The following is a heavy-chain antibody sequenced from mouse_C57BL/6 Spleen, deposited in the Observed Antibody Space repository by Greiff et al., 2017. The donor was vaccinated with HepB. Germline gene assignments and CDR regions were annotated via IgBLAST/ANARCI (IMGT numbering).Heavy chain of an antibody. J-gene: IGHJ2*01. Sequence: EVQRVESGGGLVKPGGSLKLSCAASGFTFSSYAMSWVRQTPEKRLEWVATISDGGSYTYYPDNVKGRFTISRDNAKNNLYLQMSHLKSEDTAMYYCARDDDGYYIDYWGQGTTLTVSS. D-gene: IGHD2-3*01. CDR2: ISDGGSYT. V-gene: IGHV5-4*01. CDR3: ARDDDGYYIDY. CDR1: GFTFSSYA.